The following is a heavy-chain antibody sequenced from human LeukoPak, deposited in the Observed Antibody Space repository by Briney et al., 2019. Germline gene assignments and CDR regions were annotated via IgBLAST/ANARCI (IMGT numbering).Heavy chain of an antibody. CDR2: IYYSGST. V-gene: IGHV4-59*01. J-gene: IGHJ6*02. D-gene: IGHD4-11*01. Sequence: SETLSLTCTVSGGSISSYYWSWIRQPPGKGLEWIGYIYYSGSTNYNPSLKSRVTISVDTSKNQFSLKLSSVTAADTAVYYCARATSYYYYGMDVWGQGTLVTVSS. CDR1: GGSISSYY. CDR3: ARATSYYYYGMDV.